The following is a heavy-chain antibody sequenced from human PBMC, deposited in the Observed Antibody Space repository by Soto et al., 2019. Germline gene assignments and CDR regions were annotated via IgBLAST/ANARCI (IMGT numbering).Heavy chain of an antibody. CDR1: GFTFSSYA. CDR2: ISGSGGST. V-gene: IGHV3-23*01. CDR3: AKDGAVFWSGYYGY. D-gene: IGHD3-3*01. J-gene: IGHJ4*02. Sequence: GGSLRLSCAASGFTFSSYAMSWVRQAPGKGLEWVSAISGSGGSTYYADSVKGRFTISRDNSKNTLYLQMNSLRAEDTAVYYCAKDGAVFWSGYYGYWGQGTLVTVSS.